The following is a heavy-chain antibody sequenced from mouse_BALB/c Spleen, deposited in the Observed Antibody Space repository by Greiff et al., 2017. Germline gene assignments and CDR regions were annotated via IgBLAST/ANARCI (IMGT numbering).Heavy chain of an antibody. J-gene: IGHJ4*01. CDR2: IYWDDDK. V-gene: IGHV8-12*01. CDR3: ARIGYDYAMDY. Sequence: VKLMESGPGILQPSQTLSLTCSFSGFSLSTSGMGVSWIRQPSGKGLEWLAHIYWDDDKRYNPSLKSRLTISKDTSSNQVFLKITSVDTADTATYYCARIGYDYAMDYWGQGTSVTVSS. CDR1: GFSLSTSGMG. D-gene: IGHD2-14*01.